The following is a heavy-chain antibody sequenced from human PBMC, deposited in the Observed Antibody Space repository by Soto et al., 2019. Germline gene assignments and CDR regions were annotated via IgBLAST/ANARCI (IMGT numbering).Heavy chain of an antibody. D-gene: IGHD2-15*01. Sequence: GASVKVSCKASGGTFSSYAISWVRQAPGQGLEWMGGIIPIFGTANYAQKFQGRVTITADESTSTAYMELSSLRSEDTAVYYCARPYCSGGSCYDRVYYYYSGMDVWGQGTTVTVSS. CDR3: ARPYCSGGSCYDRVYYYYSGMDV. CDR1: GGTFSSYA. CDR2: IIPIFGTA. V-gene: IGHV1-69*13. J-gene: IGHJ6*02.